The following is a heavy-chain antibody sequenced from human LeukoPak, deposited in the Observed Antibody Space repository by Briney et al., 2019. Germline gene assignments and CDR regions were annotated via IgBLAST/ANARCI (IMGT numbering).Heavy chain of an antibody. D-gene: IGHD3-22*01. CDR2: IIPILGIA. Sequence: ASVKVSCKASGGTLSSYAISWVRQAPGQGLEWMGRIIPILGIANYAQKFQGRVTITADKSTSTAYMELSSLRSEDTAVYYCARSYDSSGYFDYWGQGTLVTVSS. V-gene: IGHV1-69*04. J-gene: IGHJ4*02. CDR1: GGTLSSYA. CDR3: ARSYDSSGYFDY.